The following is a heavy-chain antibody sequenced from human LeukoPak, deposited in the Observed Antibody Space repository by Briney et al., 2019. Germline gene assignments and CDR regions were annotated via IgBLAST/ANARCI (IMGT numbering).Heavy chain of an antibody. CDR3: AKGGGYEAQYYYYLDV. CDR2: IRYDGSNK. V-gene: IGHV3-30*02. Sequence: GGSLRLSCAASGFTFSSYGMYWVRQAPGKGLEWVAFIRYDGSNKYYADSVKGRFTISRDNSKNTLYLQMKSLRAEDTAVYYCAKGGGYEAQYYYYLDVWGKGTTVTISS. D-gene: IGHD5-12*01. CDR1: GFTFSSYG. J-gene: IGHJ6*03.